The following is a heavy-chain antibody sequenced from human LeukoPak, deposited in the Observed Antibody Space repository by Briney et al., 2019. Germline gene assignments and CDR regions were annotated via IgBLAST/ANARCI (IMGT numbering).Heavy chain of an antibody. V-gene: IGHV4-34*01. J-gene: IGHJ4*02. Sequence: PSDTLSLTCAVYGGSFSGYHWNWIRQPPGKGLEWIGEINHTGSTNYNPSLKSRVTISVDTSKNQFSLKLSSVTAADTAVYYCARWSSTIRFFDYWGQGTLVTVSS. CDR2: INHTGST. CDR3: ARWSSTIRFFDY. D-gene: IGHD5-24*01. CDR1: GGSFSGYH.